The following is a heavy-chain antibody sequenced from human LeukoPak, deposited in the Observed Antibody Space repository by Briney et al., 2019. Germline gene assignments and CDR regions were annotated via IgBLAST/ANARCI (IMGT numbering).Heavy chain of an antibody. CDR3: ARTWSSGWYGGFDY. Sequence: SVQVSCQACGGTFRSYALRWVRPAPGQGLEWVGGISPIFGTANYAQKFQGRVTITADESTSTAYMELSSLRSEDTAVYYCARTWSSGWYGGFDYWGQGTLVTVSS. CDR2: ISPIFGTA. D-gene: IGHD6-19*01. J-gene: IGHJ4*02. CDR1: GGTFRSYA. V-gene: IGHV1-69*13.